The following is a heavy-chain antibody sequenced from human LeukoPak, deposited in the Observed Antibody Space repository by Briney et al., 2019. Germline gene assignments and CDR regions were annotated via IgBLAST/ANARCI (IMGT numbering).Heavy chain of an antibody. CDR2: ISYDGSSK. CDR3: ARANRPYYYYYGMDI. CDR1: GFTFSTYA. V-gene: IGHV3-30-3*01. Sequence: GRSLGLSCAASGFTFSTYAIHWVRQAPGKGLEWLAVISYDGSSKYYADSVRGRFTISRVNSKNTLYLQMNSLRAEDTAVYYCARANRPYYYYYGMDIWGQGTTVTVSS. J-gene: IGHJ6*02.